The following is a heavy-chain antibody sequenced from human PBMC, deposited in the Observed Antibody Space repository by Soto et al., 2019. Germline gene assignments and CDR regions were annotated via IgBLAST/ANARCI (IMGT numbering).Heavy chain of an antibody. Sequence: QVQLVESGGGVVQPGRSLRISCAASGFTFSNYGIHRVRQAPGKGLEWVAVISYDGSNEYYADSVKGRFTISRDNSKNTLNLQMNSLRAEDTAIYFCAKDLVAWSNYYYYGMDVWGQGTTVTVSS. D-gene: IGHD3-16*01. CDR1: GFTFSNYG. CDR3: AKDLVAWSNYYYYGMDV. J-gene: IGHJ6*02. V-gene: IGHV3-30*18. CDR2: ISYDGSNE.